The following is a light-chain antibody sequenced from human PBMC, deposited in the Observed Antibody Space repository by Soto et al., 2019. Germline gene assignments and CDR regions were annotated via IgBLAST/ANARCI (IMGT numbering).Light chain of an antibody. CDR2: DVS. CDR3: SSYTSSSTYV. J-gene: IGLJ1*01. Sequence: ALTQPASVSGSPGQSISISCTGTISDVGGYNYVSWYQQHPGKASKLMIYDVSNRPSGVSNRFSGSKSGNTASLTISGLQAEDEADYYCSSYTSSSTYVFGTGTKVTVL. CDR1: ISDVGGYNY. V-gene: IGLV2-14*03.